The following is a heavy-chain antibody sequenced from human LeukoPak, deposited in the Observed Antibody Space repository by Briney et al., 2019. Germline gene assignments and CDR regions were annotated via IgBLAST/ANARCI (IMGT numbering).Heavy chain of an antibody. J-gene: IGHJ4*02. CDR2: MYPGDSDT. CDR1: GYTFTNYW. Sequence: GESLKIFCKASGYTFTNYWIGWVRQMPGKGLEWMGIMYPGDSDTRYSPSFQGQVTISADKSISTAYLQWSSLKASDTAMYYCAASTYGSGSYVGFDSWGQGTLVTVSS. CDR3: AASTYGSGSYVGFDS. D-gene: IGHD3-10*01. V-gene: IGHV5-51*01.